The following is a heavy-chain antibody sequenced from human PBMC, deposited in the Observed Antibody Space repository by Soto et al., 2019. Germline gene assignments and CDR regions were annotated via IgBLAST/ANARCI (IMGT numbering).Heavy chain of an antibody. J-gene: IGHJ6*04. CDR2: VSCDGSTT. V-gene: IGHV3-30-3*01. Sequence: GGSLRLSFVASGFPFSGFSMHWARKAPGKGLEWVAVVSCDGSTTYYVDSVRGRFTISGDNSKNTLYLEMNSLRPEDTAVYYCVRGGPNGSNDVESWGKGNTVSVSS. CDR3: VRGGPNGSNDVES. CDR1: GFPFSGFS. D-gene: IGHD1-1*01.